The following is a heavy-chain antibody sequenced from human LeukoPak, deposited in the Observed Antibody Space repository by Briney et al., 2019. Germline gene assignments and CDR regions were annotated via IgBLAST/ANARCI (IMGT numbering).Heavy chain of an antibody. D-gene: IGHD6-19*01. CDR1: GFTFSSYW. CDR3: ANTVAGGSSFDY. Sequence: PGGSLRLSCAASGFTFSSYWMHWVRQAPGKGLVWVSRINSDGSSTSYADSVKGRFTISRDNAKNTLYLQMNSLRAEDTAVYYCANTVAGGSSFDYWGQGTLVTVSS. V-gene: IGHV3-74*01. J-gene: IGHJ4*02. CDR2: INSDGSST.